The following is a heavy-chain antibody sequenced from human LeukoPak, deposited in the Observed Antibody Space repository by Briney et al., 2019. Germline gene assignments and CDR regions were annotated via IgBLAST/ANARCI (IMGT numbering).Heavy chain of an antibody. Sequence: ASVKVSCKASGYTFTSYGISWVRQAPGQGLEWMGWISAYNGNTNYAQKLQGRVTMTTDTSTSTAYMELRSLRSDDTAVYYCARFPKPHPPHYYYGMDLWGQGTTVTVSS. CDR2: ISAYNGNT. V-gene: IGHV1-18*01. CDR3: ARFPKPHPPHYYYGMDL. J-gene: IGHJ6*02. CDR1: GYTFTSYG.